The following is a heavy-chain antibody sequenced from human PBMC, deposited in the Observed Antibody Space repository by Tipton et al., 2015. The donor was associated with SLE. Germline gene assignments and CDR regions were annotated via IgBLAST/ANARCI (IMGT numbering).Heavy chain of an antibody. CDR1: GGSISSTNHY. D-gene: IGHD2-15*01. CDR2: IYFSGST. Sequence: TLSLTCTVSGGSISSTNHYWGWIRQPPGRGLEWIGSIYFSGSTYYNPSLKSRVTISVDASKNQFSVRLSSVTAADTAVFYCARSLVAAGEDHGMDVWGQGTTVTVSS. J-gene: IGHJ6*02. CDR3: ARSLVAAGEDHGMDV. V-gene: IGHV4-39*07.